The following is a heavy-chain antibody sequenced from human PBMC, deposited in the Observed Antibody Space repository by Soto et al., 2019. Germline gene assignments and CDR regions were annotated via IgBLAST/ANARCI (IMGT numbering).Heavy chain of an antibody. CDR2: IYYSGST. Sequence: PSETLSLTCTVSGGSIRSYYWSWIRQPPGKGLEWIGYIYYSGSTNYNPSLKSRVTISVDTSKNQFSLKLSSVTAADTAVYYCARVRYCSGGSCYGNYYFDYWGQGTLVTVSS. J-gene: IGHJ4*02. D-gene: IGHD2-15*01. V-gene: IGHV4-59*01. CDR3: ARVRYCSGGSCYGNYYFDY. CDR1: GGSIRSYY.